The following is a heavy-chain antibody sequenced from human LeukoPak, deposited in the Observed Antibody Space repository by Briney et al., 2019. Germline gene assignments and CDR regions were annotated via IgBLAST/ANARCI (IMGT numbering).Heavy chain of an antibody. J-gene: IGHJ3*02. CDR2: ISSSSSYI. Sequence: GRSLRLSCAASGFTFDDYAMHWVRQAPGKGLEWVSSISSSSSYIYYADSVEGRFTVSRDNAKNSLYLQMNSLRAEDTAVYYCLAFDIWGQGTMVTVSS. V-gene: IGHV3-21*01. CDR1: GFTFDDYA. CDR3: LAFDI.